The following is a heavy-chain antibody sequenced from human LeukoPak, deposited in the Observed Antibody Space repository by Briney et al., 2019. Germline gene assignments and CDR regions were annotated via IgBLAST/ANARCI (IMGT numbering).Heavy chain of an antibody. CDR3: ARDSGAFSTVTTVDY. CDR1: VLTFSSYS. CDR2: ISSSSSYI. Sequence: GGSLRLSCAASVLTFSSYSMNWAPDAPGKGLVWVSSISSSSSYIYYADSVKGRFTISRDNAKNSLYLQMNRLRAEDTAVYYCARDSGAFSTVTTVDYWGQGTLVTVSS. D-gene: IGHD4-17*01. V-gene: IGHV3-21*01. J-gene: IGHJ4*02.